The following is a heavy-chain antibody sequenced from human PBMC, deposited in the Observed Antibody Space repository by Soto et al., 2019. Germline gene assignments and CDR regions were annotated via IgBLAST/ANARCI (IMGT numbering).Heavy chain of an antibody. CDR1: GDSISNLDYF. J-gene: IGHJ5*01. CDR2: IYKSATT. V-gene: IGHV4-30-4*01. D-gene: IGHD7-27*01. Sequence: SETLSLTCSVSGDSISNLDYFWAWIRQPPGQALEYIGYIYKSATTYYNPSFESRVAISVDTSKSQFSLNVTSVTTADTAVYFCARGRYCLTGRCFPNWFDSWGQGALVTVSS. CDR3: ARGRYCLTGRCFPNWFDS.